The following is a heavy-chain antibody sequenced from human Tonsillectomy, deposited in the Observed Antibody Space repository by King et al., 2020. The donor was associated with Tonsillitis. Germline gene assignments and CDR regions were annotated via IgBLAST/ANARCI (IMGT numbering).Heavy chain of an antibody. CDR2: IISSNGYT. CDR1: GFTFSTYT. D-gene: IGHD1-26*01. J-gene: IGHJ6*02. V-gene: IGHV3-21*01. Sequence: VQLVESGGGLVKPGGSLRLSCAASGFTFSTYTMNWVRQAPGRGLEWVSSIISSNGYTYYADSVTGRFTISRDNAKNSVHLQMNSLRAEDTAVYYCAIDRGRYDRGSHYNYYGMDVWGQGTTVTVSS. CDR3: AIDRGRYDRGSHYNYYGMDV.